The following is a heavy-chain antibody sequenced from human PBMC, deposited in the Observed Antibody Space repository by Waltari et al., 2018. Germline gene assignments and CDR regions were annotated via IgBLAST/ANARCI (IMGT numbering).Heavy chain of an antibody. J-gene: IGHJ6*02. D-gene: IGHD6-13*01. CDR1: GGSFSGYY. CDR2: INHSGST. V-gene: IGHV4-34*01. Sequence: QVQLQQWGAGLLKPSETLSLTCAVYGGSFSGYYWSWIRQPPGKGLEWIGEINHSGSTNYNPSRKSRVTIAVDTSKNQFSLKLGSVTAADTAVYYCARGSIGSSWPDDYYGMDVWGQGTTVTVSS. CDR3: ARGSIGSSWPDDYYGMDV.